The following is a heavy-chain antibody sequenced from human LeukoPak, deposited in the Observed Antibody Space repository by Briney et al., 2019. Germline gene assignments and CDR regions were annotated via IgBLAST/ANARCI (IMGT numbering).Heavy chain of an antibody. J-gene: IGHJ3*02. Sequence: SETLSLTCTVSGGSINSNTYFWNWIRQPAGKRLEWIERIYASGGTDYNPSLRSRFSMSINRSSNQISLTLRSVTAADTAVYYCARYVDPYDISPHSFDIWGQGTVVTVSS. CDR3: ARYVDPYDISPHSFDI. CDR2: IYASGGT. CDR1: GGSINSNTYF. V-gene: IGHV4-61*02. D-gene: IGHD3-22*01.